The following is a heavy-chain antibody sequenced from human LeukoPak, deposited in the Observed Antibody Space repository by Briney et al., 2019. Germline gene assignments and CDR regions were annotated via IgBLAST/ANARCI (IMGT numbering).Heavy chain of an antibody. Sequence: SETLSLTCTVSGGSISSYYWSWIRQPPGKGLEWIGYIYYSGSTNYNPSLKSRVTISVDTSKNQFSLKLSSVTAADTAVYYCARYRRDSYHFDYWGQGTLVTVSS. D-gene: IGHD5-24*01. J-gene: IGHJ4*02. CDR1: GGSISSYY. CDR2: IYYSGST. V-gene: IGHV4-59*01. CDR3: ARYRRDSYHFDY.